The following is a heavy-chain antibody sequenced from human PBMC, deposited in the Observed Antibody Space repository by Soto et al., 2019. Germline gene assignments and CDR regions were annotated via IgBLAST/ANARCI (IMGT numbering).Heavy chain of an antibody. D-gene: IGHD3-3*01. Sequence: QVQLVESGGGVVQPGRSLRLSCAASGFTFSSYARHWVRQAPGKGLEWVAVISYDGSNKYYADSVKGRFTISRDNSKNTLYLQMNSLRAEDTAVYYCARDFGYDFWSGYSQGHFDYWGQGTLVTVSS. CDR2: ISYDGSNK. CDR1: GFTFSSYA. CDR3: ARDFGYDFWSGYSQGHFDY. J-gene: IGHJ4*02. V-gene: IGHV3-30-3*01.